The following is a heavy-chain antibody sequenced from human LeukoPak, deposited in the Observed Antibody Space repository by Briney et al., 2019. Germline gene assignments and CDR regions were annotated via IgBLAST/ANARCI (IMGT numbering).Heavy chain of an antibody. J-gene: IGHJ3*02. D-gene: IGHD1-26*01. CDR1: GFTFDDYA. V-gene: IGHV3-9*01. Sequence: PGRSLRLSCAASGFTFDDYAMHWVRQAPGKGLEWVSGISWNSGSIGYADSVKGRFTISRGNAKNSLYLQMNSLRAEDTALYYCAKDRESGSYYGDAFDIWGQGTMVTVSS. CDR2: ISWNSGSI. CDR3: AKDRESGSYYGDAFDI.